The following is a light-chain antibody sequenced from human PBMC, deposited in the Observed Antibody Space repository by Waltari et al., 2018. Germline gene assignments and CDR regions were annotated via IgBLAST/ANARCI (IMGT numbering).Light chain of an antibody. CDR2: WAS. CDR1: QSLLFGPNNKNF. J-gene: IGKJ2*01. CDR3: HQYYTTPQT. V-gene: IGKV4-1*01. Sequence: DIVLTQSPASLAASVGERATITCKSSQSLLFGPNNKNFLAWYQQSPGHPPKLLIYWASTRESGVPERFSGSGSATDFTLTISSLQAEDVAVYYCHQYYTTPQTFGQGTKVGIK.